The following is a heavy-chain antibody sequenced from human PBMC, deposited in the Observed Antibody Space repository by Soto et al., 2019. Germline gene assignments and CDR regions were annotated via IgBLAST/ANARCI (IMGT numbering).Heavy chain of an antibody. V-gene: IGHV3-21*01. J-gene: IGHJ6*02. D-gene: IGHD3-3*01. CDR3: AREVATIFGVVRYYYSMDV. CDR2: ISSSSSYI. Sequence: PGGSLRLSCAASGFTFSSYSMNWVRQAPGKGLEWVSSISSSSSYIYYADSVKGRFTISRDNAKNSLYLQMNSLRAEDTAVYYCAREVATIFGVVRYYYSMDVWGQGTTVTVSS. CDR1: GFTFSSYS.